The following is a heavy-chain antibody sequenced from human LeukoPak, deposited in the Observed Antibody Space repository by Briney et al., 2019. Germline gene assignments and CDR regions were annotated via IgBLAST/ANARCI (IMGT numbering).Heavy chain of an antibody. Sequence: PGGSLRLSCAASGFTFSDYYMSWIRQAPGKGLEWVSYISSSGSTIYYADSVKGRFTISRDNAKNSLYLQMNSLRAEDTAVYYCARDSLPDMVRGLWNAFDIWGQGTMATVSS. CDR2: ISSSGSTI. V-gene: IGHV3-11*01. CDR3: ARDSLPDMVRGLWNAFDI. D-gene: IGHD3-10*01. J-gene: IGHJ3*02. CDR1: GFTFSDYY.